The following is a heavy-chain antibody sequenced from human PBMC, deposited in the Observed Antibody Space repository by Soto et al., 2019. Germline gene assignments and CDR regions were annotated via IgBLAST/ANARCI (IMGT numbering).Heavy chain of an antibody. CDR1: GGSISSGGNS. Sequence: QLQLQESGSGLVKPSQTLSLTCAVSGGSISSGGNSWSWIRQPPGKGLEWIGYIYHSGSNYYNPSLKSRVTISVDRSKNQFSLTLSSVTAADTAVYYCARAGGLGAVAVDYWGQGTLVTVSS. CDR3: ARAGGLGAVAVDY. J-gene: IGHJ4*02. CDR2: IYHSGSN. V-gene: IGHV4-30-2*01. D-gene: IGHD6-19*01.